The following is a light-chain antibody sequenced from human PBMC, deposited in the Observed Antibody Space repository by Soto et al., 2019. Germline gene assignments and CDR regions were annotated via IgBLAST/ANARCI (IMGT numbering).Light chain of an antibody. CDR2: AAS. J-gene: IGKJ3*01. V-gene: IGKV1-27*01. CDR1: QGMSNY. CDR3: HKYNSTPFT. Sequence: DIQMTQPPSSLSASVGARDTITCRASQGMSNYLAWYQQKPGKVPKLLIYAASTLQSGVPSRFSGSGSGTAFTLSSSSLQPEDVATFDCHKYNSTPFTFGPGTKVDIK.